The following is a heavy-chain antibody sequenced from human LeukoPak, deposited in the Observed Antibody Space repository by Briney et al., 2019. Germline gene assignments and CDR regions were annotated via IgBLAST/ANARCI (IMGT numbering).Heavy chain of an antibody. Sequence: ASVKVSCKASGYTFTSYGISWVRQAPGQGLEWMGWISAYNGNTNYAQKLQGRVTMTTDTSTSTAYMELRTLRSDDTAVYYCARRRERRELTGAFDIWGQGTMVTVSS. V-gene: IGHV1-18*01. J-gene: IGHJ3*02. CDR1: GYTFTSYG. CDR2: ISAYNGNT. CDR3: ARRRERRELTGAFDI. D-gene: IGHD1-26*01.